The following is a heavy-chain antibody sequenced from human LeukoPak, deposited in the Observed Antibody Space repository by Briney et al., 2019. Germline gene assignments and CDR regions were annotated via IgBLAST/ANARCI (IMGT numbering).Heavy chain of an antibody. CDR2: IYISGST. Sequence: PSETLSLTCTVSGGSLSSYYWSWIRQPAGKGLEWIGRIYISGSTNYNPSLKSRVTMSVDTSKNQFSLKLSSVTAADTAVYYCARDRDYYDSSGYYSYYYYMDVWGKGTTVTVSS. J-gene: IGHJ6*03. CDR3: ARDRDYYDSSGYYSYYYYMDV. CDR1: GGSLSSYY. V-gene: IGHV4-4*07. D-gene: IGHD3-22*01.